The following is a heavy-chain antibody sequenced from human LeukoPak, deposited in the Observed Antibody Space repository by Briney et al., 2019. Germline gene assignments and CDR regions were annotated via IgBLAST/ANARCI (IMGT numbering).Heavy chain of an antibody. V-gene: IGHV3-11*01. D-gene: IGHD3-10*01. J-gene: IGHJ6*03. Sequence: GGSLRLSCAASGFTFSDYYMSWIRQAPGKGLEWVSYISSSGSTIYYADSVKGRFTISRDNAKNSLYLQMNSLRAEDTAVYYCARTGVFLWFGESTHYMDGWGKGTTVNVSS. CDR3: ARTGVFLWFGESTHYMDG. CDR1: GFTFSDYY. CDR2: ISSSGSTI.